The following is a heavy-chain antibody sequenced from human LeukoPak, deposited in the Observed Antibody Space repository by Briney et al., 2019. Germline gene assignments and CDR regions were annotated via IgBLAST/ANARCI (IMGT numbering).Heavy chain of an antibody. CDR2: IKSKTDGGTT. D-gene: IGHD3-10*01. CDR1: GFTFSNAW. V-gene: IGHV3-15*01. Sequence: GGSLRLSCAASGFTFSNAWMSWVRQAPGKGLEWVGRIKSKTDGGTTDYATPVKGRFTISRDDSKNTLYLQMNSLKTEDTAVYYCTTELIYGSGSYYKGDYWGQGTLVTVSS. CDR3: TTELIYGSGSYYKGDY. J-gene: IGHJ4*02.